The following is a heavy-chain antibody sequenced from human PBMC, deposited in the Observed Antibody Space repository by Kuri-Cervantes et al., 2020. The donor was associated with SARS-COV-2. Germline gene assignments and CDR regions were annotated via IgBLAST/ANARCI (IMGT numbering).Heavy chain of an antibody. Sequence: GESLKISCAASGFTFSGHWIHWVRQAPGKGLVWVSVIYSCGSTYYADSVKGRFTISRDNSKNTLYLQMNSLRAEDTAVYYCARVFGYMSSSSYYYYYGMDVWGQGTTVTVSS. CDR3: ARVFGYMSSSSYYYYYGMDV. CDR2: IYSCGST. D-gene: IGHD6-13*01. V-gene: IGHV3-66*01. J-gene: IGHJ6*02. CDR1: GFTFSGHW.